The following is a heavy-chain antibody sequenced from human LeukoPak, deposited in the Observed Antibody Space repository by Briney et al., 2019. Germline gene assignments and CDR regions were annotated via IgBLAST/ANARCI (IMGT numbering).Heavy chain of an antibody. Sequence: PSETLSLTCAVYGGSFSGYYWSWIRQPPGKGLEWIGEINHSGSTNYNPSLKSRVTISVDTSKNQFSLKLSSVTAADTAVYYCAREPMVRGVPNPFDYWGQGTLVTVSS. D-gene: IGHD3-10*01. J-gene: IGHJ4*02. CDR1: GGSFSGYY. CDR2: INHSGST. V-gene: IGHV4-34*01. CDR3: AREPMVRGVPNPFDY.